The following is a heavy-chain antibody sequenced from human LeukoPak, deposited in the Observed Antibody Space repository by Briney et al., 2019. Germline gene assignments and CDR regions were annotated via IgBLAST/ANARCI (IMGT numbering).Heavy chain of an antibody. J-gene: IGHJ4*02. D-gene: IGHD6-13*01. CDR1: GFSVTTNY. CDR3: ARVGGAGSWYIDY. Sequence: GGSLRLSCSASGFSVTTNYMTWVRQAPGKGLECVSVIYSGVYSDGSSHYADSVKGRFTISRDNSKNTLYLQMNSLRADDTAVYFCARVGGAGSWYIDYWGQGTLVTVSS. V-gene: IGHV3-53*01. CDR2: IYSGVYSDGSS.